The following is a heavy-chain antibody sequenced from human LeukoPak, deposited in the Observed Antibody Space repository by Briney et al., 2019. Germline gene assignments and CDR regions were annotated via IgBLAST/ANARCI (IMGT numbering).Heavy chain of an antibody. V-gene: IGHV1-8*03. CDR3: ALRGVGSRFDP. D-gene: IGHD3-16*01. CDR2: MNPNSGNT. CDR1: GYTSTSYD. J-gene: IGHJ5*02. Sequence: ASVKVSCKASGYTSTSYDINWVRQATGQGLEWMGWMNPNSGNTGYAQKFQGRVTITRNTSISTAYMELSSLRSEDTAVYYCALRGVGSRFDPWGQGTLVTVSS.